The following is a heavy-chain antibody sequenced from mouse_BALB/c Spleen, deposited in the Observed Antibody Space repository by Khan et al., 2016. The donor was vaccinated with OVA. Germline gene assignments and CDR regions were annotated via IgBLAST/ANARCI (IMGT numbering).Heavy chain of an antibody. CDR1: GYAFTDYL. D-gene: IGHD3-2*02. J-gene: IGHJ3*01. CDR3: SRSGYGFGAY. V-gene: IGHV1-54*03. CDR2: INPGGGDL. Sequence: QVQLQQSGAELVRPGTSVKVSCKASGYAFTDYLIEWLKQRPGQGLEWIGVINPGGGDLTSNEKFKDKATLTADKSSSTAYMQLTSLTSDDSAVYFCSRSGYGFGAYWGPGTLVTVSA.